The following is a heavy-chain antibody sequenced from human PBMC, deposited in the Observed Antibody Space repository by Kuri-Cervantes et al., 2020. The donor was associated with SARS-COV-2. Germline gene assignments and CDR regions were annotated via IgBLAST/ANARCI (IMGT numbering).Heavy chain of an antibody. CDR2: ISGSGSTT. Sequence: GESLKISCATSGFSFSSYAMHWVRQAPGKGLEWVSSISGSGSTTYYTDSVKGRFTISRDNSKNTQYLQMDSLRAEDTAVYYCAKSRTGVGDSTDYWGPGTLVTVSS. J-gene: IGHJ4*02. CDR3: AKSRTGVGDSTDY. V-gene: IGHV3-23*01. D-gene: IGHD1-26*01. CDR1: GFSFSSYA.